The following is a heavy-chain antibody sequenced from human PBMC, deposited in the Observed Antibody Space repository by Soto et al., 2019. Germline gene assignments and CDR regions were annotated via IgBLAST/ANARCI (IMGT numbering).Heavy chain of an antibody. J-gene: IGHJ6*03. Sequence: PSETLSLTCAVYGGSFSGYYWSWIRQPPGKGLEWIGEINHSGSTNYNPSLKSRVTISVDTSKNQFSLKLSSVTAADTAVYYCARLGGLGYCTNGVCPRSPYYYYYMDVWGKGTTVTVSS. V-gene: IGHV4-34*01. CDR1: GGSFSGYY. CDR2: INHSGST. D-gene: IGHD2-8*01. CDR3: ARLGGLGYCTNGVCPRSPYYYYYMDV.